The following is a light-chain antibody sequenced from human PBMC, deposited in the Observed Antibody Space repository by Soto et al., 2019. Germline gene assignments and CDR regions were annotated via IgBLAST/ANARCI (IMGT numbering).Light chain of an antibody. J-gene: IGKJ1*01. CDR3: QEYGRSRT. V-gene: IGKV3-20*01. CDR2: GAS. Sequence: EIVLTQSPSTLSLSPGERATLSCRASQTVGSTYLAWYQQKPGQAPRLLIYGASSRATGIPDRFSGSGSGTDFTLTISRLEPEDFAVYYCQEYGRSRTFGQGTKVEIK. CDR1: QTVGSTY.